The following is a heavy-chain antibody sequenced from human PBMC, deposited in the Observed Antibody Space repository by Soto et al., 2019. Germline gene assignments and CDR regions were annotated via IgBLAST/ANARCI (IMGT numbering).Heavy chain of an antibody. D-gene: IGHD5-12*01. Sequence: SEPLSLTCTVSDGSVSSGNYYWTWIRQPPGKGLEWIGYIHSSGSTLYIPSLKSRVIISVDTSMNQFSLKLSSVTAADTAVYYCARDSLALFDSWGQGTLVTVSS. CDR2: IHSSGST. V-gene: IGHV4-61*01. J-gene: IGHJ4*02. CDR3: ARDSLALFDS. CDR1: DGSVSSGNYY.